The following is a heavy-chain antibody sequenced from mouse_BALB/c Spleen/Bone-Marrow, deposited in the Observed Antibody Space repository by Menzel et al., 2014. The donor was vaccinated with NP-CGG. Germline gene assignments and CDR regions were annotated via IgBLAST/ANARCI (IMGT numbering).Heavy chain of an antibody. D-gene: IGHD1-2*01. Sequence: VQLKESGPELVKPGASVKISCKTSGYTFTEYTMHWVKRSHGKSLEWIGGINPNNGGTSYNQKFKGKATLTVDKSSSTAYMELRSLTSEDSAVYYCARKDYGYNYAMDYRGQGTSVTVSS. CDR2: INPNNGGT. V-gene: IGHV1-18*01. CDR1: GYTFTEYT. J-gene: IGHJ4*01. CDR3: ARKDYGYNYAMDY.